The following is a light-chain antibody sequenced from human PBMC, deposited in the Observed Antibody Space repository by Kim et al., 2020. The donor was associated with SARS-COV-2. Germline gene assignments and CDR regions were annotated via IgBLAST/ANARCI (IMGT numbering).Light chain of an antibody. CDR3: QAWDSSTAWV. J-gene: IGLJ3*02. Sequence: VSTGQTASITCSGDKLGYKYACWYQQKPGQSPVLVIYQDSKRPSGIPERFSGSNSGNTATLTISGTQAMDEADYYCQAWDSSTAWVFGGGTQLTVL. V-gene: IGLV3-1*01. CDR2: QDS. CDR1: KLGYKY.